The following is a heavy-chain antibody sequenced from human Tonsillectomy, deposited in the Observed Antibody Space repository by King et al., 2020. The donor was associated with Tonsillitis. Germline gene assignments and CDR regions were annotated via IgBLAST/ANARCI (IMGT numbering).Heavy chain of an antibody. Sequence: VQLQQWGAGLLKPSETLSLTCAVSGGSFSGYYWTWIRQPPGKGLEWIGATNHRGSTTYNPSLKSRVTISVDTSSNQFSLRLTSVTAADSAVYYCARDRFCTNGVCYMGNFDYWAQGTLVTVSS. CDR2: TNHRGST. CDR1: GGSFSGYY. CDR3: ARDRFCTNGVCYMGNFDY. J-gene: IGHJ4*02. V-gene: IGHV4-34*01. D-gene: IGHD2-8*01.